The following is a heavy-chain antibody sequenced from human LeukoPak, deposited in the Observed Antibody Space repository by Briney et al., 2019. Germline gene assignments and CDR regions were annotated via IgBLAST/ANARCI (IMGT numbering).Heavy chain of an antibody. CDR3: ASQSSGGYYGSSGIDY. D-gene: IGHD3-22*01. CDR1: GGTFSSYA. CDR2: IIPIFGTA. V-gene: IGHV1-69*13. Sequence: GASVKVSCTASGGTFSSYAISWVRQAPGQGLEWMAGIIPIFGTANYAQKFQGRVTITADESTSTAYMELSSLRSEDTAVYYCASQSSGGYYGSSGIDYWGQGTLVTVSS. J-gene: IGHJ4*02.